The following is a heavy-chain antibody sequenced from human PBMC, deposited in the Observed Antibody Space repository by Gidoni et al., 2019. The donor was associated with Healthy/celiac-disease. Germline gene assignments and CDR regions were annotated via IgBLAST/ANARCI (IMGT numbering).Heavy chain of an antibody. D-gene: IGHD6-13*01. CDR3: ARGALIAAAGTRMDV. Sequence: QVQLQQWGAGLLKPSETLSLTCAVDGGSFSGYYWSWIRQPPGKGLEWIGEINHSGSTNYNPSLKSRVTISVDTSKNQFSLKLSSVTAADTAVYYCARGALIAAAGTRMDVWGQGTTVTVSS. CDR2: INHSGST. J-gene: IGHJ6*02. CDR1: GGSFSGYY. V-gene: IGHV4-34*01.